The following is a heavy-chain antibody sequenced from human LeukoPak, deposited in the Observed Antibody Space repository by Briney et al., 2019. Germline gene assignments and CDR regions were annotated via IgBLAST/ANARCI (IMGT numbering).Heavy chain of an antibody. CDR2: ISGGGSTT. V-gene: IGHV3-23*01. CDR3: ARDLDDYNALPPFFQH. D-gene: IGHD5-24*01. Sequence: GGSLRLSCAASGVTFRNYAMSWVRQAPGKGLERVSAISGGGSTTYSADSVKGRFTISRDNSKNTLYLQMNSLRAEDTAVYYCARDLDDYNALPPFFQHWGQGTLVTVSS. J-gene: IGHJ1*01. CDR1: GVTFRNYA.